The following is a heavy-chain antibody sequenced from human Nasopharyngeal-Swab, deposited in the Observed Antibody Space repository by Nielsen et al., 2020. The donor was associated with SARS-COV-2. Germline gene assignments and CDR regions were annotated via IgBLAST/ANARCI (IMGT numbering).Heavy chain of an antibody. D-gene: IGHD3-3*02. CDR3: ARVGSIFGVVMGENFDY. J-gene: IGHJ4*02. CDR2: IKQDGSEK. Sequence: WIRQPPGKGLEWVANIKQDGSEKYYVDSVKGRFTISRDNAKNSLYQQMNSLRAEDTAVYYCARVGSIFGVVMGENFDYWGQGTLVTVSS. V-gene: IGHV3-7*01.